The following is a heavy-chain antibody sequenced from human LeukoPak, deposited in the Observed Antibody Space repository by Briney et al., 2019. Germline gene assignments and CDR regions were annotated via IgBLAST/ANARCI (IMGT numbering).Heavy chain of an antibody. Sequence: SETLSLTCTVSGGSVSSVSYYWSWIRQPPGKGLEWIGYIYCSGSTNYNPSLKSRVTISVDTSKNQLSLKLSSVTAADTAVYYCARLYCSSTSCYVGGYFDYWGQGTLVTVSS. CDR1: GGSVSSVSYY. CDR3: ARLYCSSTSCYVGGYFDY. D-gene: IGHD2-2*01. CDR2: IYCSGST. V-gene: IGHV4-61*01. J-gene: IGHJ4*02.